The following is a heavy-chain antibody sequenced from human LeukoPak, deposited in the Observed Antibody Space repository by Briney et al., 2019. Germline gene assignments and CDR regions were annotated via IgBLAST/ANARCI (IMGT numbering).Heavy chain of an antibody. CDR3: AKPSYSSSWYLGYFDY. CDR2: TDRDGSEK. V-gene: IGHV3-7*01. J-gene: IGHJ4*02. Sequence: GGSLRLSCAASGFTFSSHWMSWVRQAPGKGLEWVAKTDRDGSEKSYVDSVEGRFTISRDNTKNSLSLQLNSLRVEDTAVYYCAKPSYSSSWYLGYFDYWGQGTLVTVSS. D-gene: IGHD6-13*01. CDR1: GFTFSSHW.